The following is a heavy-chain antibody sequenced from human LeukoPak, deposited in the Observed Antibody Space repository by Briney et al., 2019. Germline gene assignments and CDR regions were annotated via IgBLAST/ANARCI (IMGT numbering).Heavy chain of an antibody. D-gene: IGHD2-2*01. CDR2: ISAYNGNT. CDR1: GYTFTSYD. J-gene: IGHJ4*02. CDR3: ARDRGGPLGYCSSTSCYNDDY. V-gene: IGHV1-18*01. Sequence: ASVKVSCKASGYTFTSYDISWVRQAPGQGLEWMGWISAYNGNTNYAQKLQGRVTMTTDTSTSTAYMELRSLRSDDTAVYYCARDRGGPLGYCSSTSCYNDDYWGQGTLVTVSS.